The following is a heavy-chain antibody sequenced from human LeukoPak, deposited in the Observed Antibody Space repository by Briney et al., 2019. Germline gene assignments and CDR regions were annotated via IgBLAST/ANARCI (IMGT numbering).Heavy chain of an antibody. CDR3: ARFLRGATNALEI. Sequence: SETLSLTCTVSGGSISSSSYYWGWIRQPPGKGLEWIGSIYYSGSTYYNPSLKSRVTISVDTSKNQFSLKLSSVTAADTAVYYCARFLRGATNALEIWGQGTMVTVSS. CDR1: GGSISSSSYY. CDR2: IYYSGST. V-gene: IGHV4-39*01. J-gene: IGHJ3*02. D-gene: IGHD1-26*01.